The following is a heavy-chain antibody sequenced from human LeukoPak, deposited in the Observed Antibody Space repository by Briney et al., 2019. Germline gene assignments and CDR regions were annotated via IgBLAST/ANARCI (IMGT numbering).Heavy chain of an antibody. J-gene: IGHJ5*02. D-gene: IGHD6-19*01. Sequence: PSETLSLTCTDSGGSISSYYWRWIRQPAGKGLDWIGRIYTCGSTNYNHSLKSQATISVDTSKKQFSLPLCYVTAPDTAVYYCTRLPPEVSSGWQNWFDPWGQGALVTVSS. CDR3: TRLPPEVSSGWQNWFDP. CDR1: GGSISSYY. V-gene: IGHV4-4*07. CDR2: IYTCGST.